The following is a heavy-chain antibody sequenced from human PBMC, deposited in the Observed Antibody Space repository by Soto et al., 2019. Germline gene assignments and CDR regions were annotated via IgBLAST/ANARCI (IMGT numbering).Heavy chain of an antibody. CDR3: AKVGQGSSWYPAYNWFDP. D-gene: IGHD6-13*01. CDR2: ISGSGGST. CDR1: GFTFSSYA. Sequence: GGSLRLSCAASGFTFSSYAMSWVRQAPGKGLEWVSAISGSGGSTYYADSVKGRFTISRDNSKNTLYLQMNSLRAEDTAVYYCAKVGQGSSWYPAYNWFDPWGQGTLVTAPQ. J-gene: IGHJ5*02. V-gene: IGHV3-23*01.